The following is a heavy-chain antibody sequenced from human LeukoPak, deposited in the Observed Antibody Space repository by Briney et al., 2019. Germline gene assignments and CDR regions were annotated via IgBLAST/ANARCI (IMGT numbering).Heavy chain of an antibody. D-gene: IGHD3-10*01. Sequence: SETLSLTCAVYGGSFSGYYWSWIRQPPGKGLEWIGEINHSGSTNYNPSLKSRVTISLDTSKNQFSLNLSSVTAADTAIYYCARDSAVRGVVTLDYWGQGTLVTVSS. J-gene: IGHJ4*02. CDR3: ARDSAVRGVVTLDY. CDR1: GGSFSGYY. V-gene: IGHV4-34*01. CDR2: INHSGST.